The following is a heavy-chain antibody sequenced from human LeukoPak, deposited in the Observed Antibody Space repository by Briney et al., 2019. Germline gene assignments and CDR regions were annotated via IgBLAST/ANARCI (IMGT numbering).Heavy chain of an antibody. Sequence: SETLSLTCTVSGGSISSGSYCWSWIRQPAGKGLEWIGHIHTSGNTNYNSSLKSRVTISVDTSKNQFSLKLSSVTAADTAVYYCARSNSSGEKYLYYYYYYYMDVWGKGTTVTVSS. CDR1: GGSISSGSYC. V-gene: IGHV4-61*09. J-gene: IGHJ6*03. CDR2: IHTSGNT. D-gene: IGHD6-19*01. CDR3: ARSNSSGEKYLYYYYYYYMDV.